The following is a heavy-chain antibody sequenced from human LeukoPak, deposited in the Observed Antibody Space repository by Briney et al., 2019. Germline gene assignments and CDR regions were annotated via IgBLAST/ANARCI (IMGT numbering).Heavy chain of an antibody. CDR2: IKQDVSEE. CDR1: GFTLSSYW. CDR3: AKDGAYTFDY. V-gene: IGHV3-7*01. J-gene: IGHJ4*02. Sequence: GTLRLSCPASGFTLSSYWMSWVRPAPGKGREWVANIKQDVSEEYYVDSVKGPLTISRDNAKNSLYLQMNRLRTEDTAVYCAKDGAYTFDYWGQGTLVTVSS. D-gene: IGHD4/OR15-4a*01.